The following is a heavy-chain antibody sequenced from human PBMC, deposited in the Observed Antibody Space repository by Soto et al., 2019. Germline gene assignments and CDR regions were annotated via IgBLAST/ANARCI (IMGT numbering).Heavy chain of an antibody. CDR2: IYYSGST. CDR1: GCSISSSSYY. CDR3: ARASTPDYGDLNYYYYYYGMDV. Sequence: PSETLSLTCTFSGCSISSSSYYWGWTRQPPGKGLEWIGSIYYSGSTYYNPSLKSRVTISVDTSKNQFSLKLSSVTAADTAVYYCARASTPDYGDLNYYYYYYGMDVWGQGTTVTVSS. V-gene: IGHV4-39*01. J-gene: IGHJ6*02. D-gene: IGHD4-17*01.